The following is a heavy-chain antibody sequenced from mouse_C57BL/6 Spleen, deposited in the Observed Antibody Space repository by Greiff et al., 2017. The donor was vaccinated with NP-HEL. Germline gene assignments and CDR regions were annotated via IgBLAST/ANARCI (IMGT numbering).Heavy chain of an antibody. D-gene: IGHD2-5*01. CDR2: IDPEDGET. J-gene: IGHJ2*01. V-gene: IGHV14-2*01. CDR3: ARDYSSSYYFDY. CDR1: GFNIKDYY. Sequence: VQLQQSGAELVKPGASVKLSCTASGFNIKDYYMHWVKQRTEQGLEWIGRIDPEDGETKYAPKFPGQATITAATSSNPAYLQLSSLTAEDTAVYYCARDYSSSYYFDYWGQGTTLTVSA.